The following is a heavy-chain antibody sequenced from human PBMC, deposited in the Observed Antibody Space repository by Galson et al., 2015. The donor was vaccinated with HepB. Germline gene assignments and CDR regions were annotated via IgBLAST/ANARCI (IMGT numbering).Heavy chain of an antibody. D-gene: IGHD3-10*01. V-gene: IGHV3-43*01. Sequence: SLRLSCAASGFTFDDYTMHWVRQAPGKGLEWVSLISWDGVTTYYADSVKSRFTVSRDNSKHSLFLQMNSLRTQDIALYYCVKDLTYYYGSGISRAYGLDVWGQGTPVTVAS. J-gene: IGHJ6*02. CDR1: GFTFDDYT. CDR2: ISWDGVTT. CDR3: VKDLTYYYGSGISRAYGLDV.